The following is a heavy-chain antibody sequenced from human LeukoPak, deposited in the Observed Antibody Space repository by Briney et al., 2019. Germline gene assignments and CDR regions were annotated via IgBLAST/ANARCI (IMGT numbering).Heavy chain of an antibody. CDR3: ARGGYCSSTNCYGNDY. Sequence: SETLSLTCTVSGGSISSYYWSWIRQPAGKGLEWIGRVHTSGSTNYNPSLKSRVTMSVDTSKNQFSLKLRSVTAADTTVYYCARGGYCSSTNCYGNDYWGQGTLVTVSS. J-gene: IGHJ4*02. CDR1: GGSISSYY. D-gene: IGHD2-2*01. V-gene: IGHV4-4*07. CDR2: VHTSGST.